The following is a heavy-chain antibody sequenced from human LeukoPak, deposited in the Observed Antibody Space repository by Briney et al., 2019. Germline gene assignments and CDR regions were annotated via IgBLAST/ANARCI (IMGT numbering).Heavy chain of an antibody. J-gene: IGHJ1*01. CDR3: ARESEYTASWLHP. Sequence: HGESLKIYCKGSGYNFATYWIAWVRQMPGKGLEWMGVIYPGDSDTKYGPSFQGQVTISADKSLNTAYLQWRSLKASDTAIYYCARESEYTASWLHPWGQGTLVTVSS. CDR2: IYPGDSDT. V-gene: IGHV5-51*01. D-gene: IGHD2-2*02. CDR1: GYNFATYW.